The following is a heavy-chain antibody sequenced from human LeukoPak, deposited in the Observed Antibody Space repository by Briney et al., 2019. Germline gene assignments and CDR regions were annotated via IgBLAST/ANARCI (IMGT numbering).Heavy chain of an antibody. CDR3: AVRGYSYGSEIFDY. CDR2: IYYSGST. J-gene: IGHJ4*02. V-gene: IGHV4-31*03. D-gene: IGHD5-18*01. CDR1: GGSISSGGYY. Sequence: SETLSLTCTVSGGSISSGGYYWSWIRQHPGKGLEWIGYIYYSGSTYYNPSLKSRVTILVDTSKNQFSLKLSSVTAADTAVYYCAVRGYSYGSEIFDYWGQGTLVTVSS.